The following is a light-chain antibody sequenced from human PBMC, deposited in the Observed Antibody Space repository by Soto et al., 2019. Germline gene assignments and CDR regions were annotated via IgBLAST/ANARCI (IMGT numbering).Light chain of an antibody. CDR2: DGS. Sequence: SVLTQPASVSGSPGQSITISCTGTSSDVGGYNYVSWYQHHPGKAPKLMIYDGSNRPSGVSNRFSGSKSGNTASLTISGLQPEDEADYYCSSYTTSNTRQIVFGTGTKVTVL. CDR3: SSYTTSNTRQIV. V-gene: IGLV2-14*03. CDR1: SSDVGGYNY. J-gene: IGLJ1*01.